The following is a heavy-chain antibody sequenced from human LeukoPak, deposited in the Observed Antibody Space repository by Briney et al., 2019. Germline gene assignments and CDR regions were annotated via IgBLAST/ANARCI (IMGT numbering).Heavy chain of an antibody. CDR2: ISYDGSNK. V-gene: IGHV3-30*04. CDR3: ARNGAVAWYYFDY. CDR1: GFTISSYA. Sequence: GRSLRLSCAASGFTISSYAMHWVRQAPGKGLEWVSVISYDGSNKYYADSVKGRFTISRDDSKNTLYLQMNSLRAQDTAVYYCARNGAVAWYYFDYWGQETLVTVSS. J-gene: IGHJ4*02. D-gene: IGHD6-19*01.